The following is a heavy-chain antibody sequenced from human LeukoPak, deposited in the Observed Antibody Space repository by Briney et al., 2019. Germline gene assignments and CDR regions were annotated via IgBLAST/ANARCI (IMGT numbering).Heavy chain of an antibody. Sequence: ASETLSLTCTVSGASISSGTYSWSWIRQPPGKGLEWIGYIYHGGSTYYNPSLKSRVTISVDRSKNQFSLKLSSVTAADTAVYYCARGLPSAFDIWGQGTMVTVSS. CDR3: ARGLPSAFDI. CDR1: GASISSGTYS. J-gene: IGHJ3*02. CDR2: IYHGGST. V-gene: IGHV4-30-2*01. D-gene: IGHD3-16*01.